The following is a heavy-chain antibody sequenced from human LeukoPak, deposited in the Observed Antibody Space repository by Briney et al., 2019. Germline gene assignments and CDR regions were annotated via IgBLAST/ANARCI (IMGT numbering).Heavy chain of an antibody. CDR2: ISSSGSTI. CDR1: GFTFSSYE. CDR3: ARESTLGFGESFRYYYGMDV. V-gene: IGHV3-48*03. J-gene: IGHJ6*04. D-gene: IGHD3-10*01. Sequence: GGSLRLSCAASGFTFSSYEMNWVRQAPGKGLEWVSYISSSGSTIYYADSVKGRFTISRDNAKNSLYLQMNSLRAEDTAVYYCARESTLGFGESFRYYYGMDVWGKGTTVTVSS.